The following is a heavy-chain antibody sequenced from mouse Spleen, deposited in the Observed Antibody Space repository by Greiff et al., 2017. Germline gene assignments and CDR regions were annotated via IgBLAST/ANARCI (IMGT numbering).Heavy chain of an antibody. Sequence: EVKLQESGPGLVKPSQSLSLTCSVTGYSITSGYYWNWIRQFPGNKLEWMGYISYDGSNNYNPSLKNRISITRDTSKNQFFLKLNSVTTEDTATYYCARDGPRERGHYYGYGFDYWGQGTTLTVSS. CDR1: GYSITSGYY. CDR2: ISYDGSN. J-gene: IGHJ2*01. V-gene: IGHV3-6*01. D-gene: IGHD1-2*01. CDR3: ARDGPRERGHYYGYGFDY.